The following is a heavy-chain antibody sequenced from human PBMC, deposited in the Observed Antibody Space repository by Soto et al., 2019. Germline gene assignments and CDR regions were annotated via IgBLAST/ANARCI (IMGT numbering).Heavy chain of an antibody. CDR2: INWNSGSI. D-gene: IGHD6-13*01. Sequence: GGSLRLSCAASGFTFDDYAMHWVRQVPGKGLEWVSGINWNSGSIGYGDSVKGRFAISRDNAKNSLHLQMNSLSAEDTAFYYCVKDESINWYSGHFRHWGQGTLVTVSA. V-gene: IGHV3-9*01. J-gene: IGHJ1*01. CDR3: VKDESINWYSGHFRH. CDR1: GFTFDDYA.